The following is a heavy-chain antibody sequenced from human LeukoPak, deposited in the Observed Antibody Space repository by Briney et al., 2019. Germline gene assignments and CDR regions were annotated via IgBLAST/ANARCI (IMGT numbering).Heavy chain of an antibody. J-gene: IGHJ4*02. CDR2: FDPEDGET. D-gene: IGHD3-3*01. V-gene: IGHV1-24*01. CDR1: GYTLTELS. Sequence: ASVKVSCKVSGYTLTELSMHWVRQAPGKGLEWMGGFDPEDGETIYAQKFQGRVTMTEDTSTDTAYMELSSLRSEDTAVYYCATKGTYYDFWSGPYYFDYWGQGTLLTVSS. CDR3: ATKGTYYDFWSGPYYFDY.